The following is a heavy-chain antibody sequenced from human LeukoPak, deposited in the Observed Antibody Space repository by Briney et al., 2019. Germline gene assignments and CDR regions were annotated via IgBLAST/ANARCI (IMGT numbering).Heavy chain of an antibody. V-gene: IGHV1-8*03. D-gene: IGHD6-6*01. CDR3: ARRSLVVRNFDY. Sequence: ASVKVSCKASGYTFTSYDINWVRQATGQGLEWMGWMNPNSGNTGYAQKFQGRVTITRNTSMSTAYMELSSLRSEDTAVYYCARRSLVVRNFDYWGQGTLVTVSS. CDR1: GYTFTSYD. CDR2: MNPNSGNT. J-gene: IGHJ4*02.